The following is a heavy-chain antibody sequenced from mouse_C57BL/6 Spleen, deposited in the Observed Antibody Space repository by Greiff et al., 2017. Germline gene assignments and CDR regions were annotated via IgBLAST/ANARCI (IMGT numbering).Heavy chain of an antibody. CDR1: GYTFTSYW. D-gene: IGHD1-1*01. V-gene: IGHV1-52*01. CDR3: ARKVYGSSYDWYCDV. Sequence: QVQLKQSGAELVRPGSSVKLSCKASGYTFTSYWMHWVKQRPIQGLEWIGNIDPSDSETHYNQKFKDKATLTVDKSSSTAYMQLSSLTSEDSAVYYCARKVYGSSYDWYCDVWGTGTTVTVSS. CDR2: IDPSDSET. J-gene: IGHJ1*03.